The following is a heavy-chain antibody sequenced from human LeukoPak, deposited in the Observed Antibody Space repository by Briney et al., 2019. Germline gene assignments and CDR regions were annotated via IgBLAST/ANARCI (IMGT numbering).Heavy chain of an antibody. CDR2: INPSSGCT. D-gene: IGHD2-21*02. CDR3: ARGRSVTDDAFDI. J-gene: IGHJ3*02. CDR1: GYTFTGYY. V-gene: IGHV1-2*02. Sequence: ASVKVSCRASGYTFTGYYMHWVRQAPGQGLEWMGWINPSSGCTNYAQKFQGTVTMTRDTSTSTVYMELSSLRSEDTAVYYCARGRSVTDDAFDIWGQGTMVTVSS.